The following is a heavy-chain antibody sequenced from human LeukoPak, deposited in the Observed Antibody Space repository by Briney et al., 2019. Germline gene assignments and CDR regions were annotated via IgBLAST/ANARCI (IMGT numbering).Heavy chain of an antibody. CDR2: ISYSGST. J-gene: IGHJ5*02. Sequence: PSQTLSLTCTVSGGSISSGAYYWSWIRQHPGKGLEWIGYISYSGSTYYNPSLKSRVTISVDMSKNQFSLKLSSVTAADTAVYYCARELGADGYNLRNWVDPWGLGTLVIVSS. D-gene: IGHD5-24*01. V-gene: IGHV4-31*03. CDR3: ARELGADGYNLRNWVDP. CDR1: GGSISSGAYY.